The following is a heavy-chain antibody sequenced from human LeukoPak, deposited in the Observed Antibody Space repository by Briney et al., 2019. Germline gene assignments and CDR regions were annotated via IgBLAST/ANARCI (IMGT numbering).Heavy chain of an antibody. V-gene: IGHV1-69*13. J-gene: IGHJ6*02. D-gene: IGHD6-19*01. Sequence: SVKVSCKASGGTFSSYAINWVRRAPGQGLEWMGGIIPIFGTANYAQKFQGRVTITADESTSTAYMELSSLRSEDAAVYYCASSVAGTQYYYYGMDVWGQGTTVTVSS. CDR1: GGTFSSYA. CDR3: ASSVAGTQYYYYGMDV. CDR2: IIPIFGTA.